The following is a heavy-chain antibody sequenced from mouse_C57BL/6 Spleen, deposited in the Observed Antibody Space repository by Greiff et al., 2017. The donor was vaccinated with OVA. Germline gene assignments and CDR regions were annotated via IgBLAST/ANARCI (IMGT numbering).Heavy chain of an antibody. D-gene: IGHD4-1*01. CDR3: AREGELGRRGYYFDY. CDR2: ISDGGSYT. CDR1: GFTFSSYA. J-gene: IGHJ2*01. V-gene: IGHV5-4*01. Sequence: EVNVVESGGGLVKPGGSLKLSCAASGFTFSSYAMSWVRQTPEKRLEWVATISDGGSYTYYPDNVKGRFTISRDNAKNNLYLQMSHLKSEDTAMYYCAREGELGRRGYYFDYWGQGTTLTVSS.